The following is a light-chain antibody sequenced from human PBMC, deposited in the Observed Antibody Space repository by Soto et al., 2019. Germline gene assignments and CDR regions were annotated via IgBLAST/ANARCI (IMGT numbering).Light chain of an antibody. V-gene: IGLV2-14*01. Sequence: QSVLTQPASVSGSPGQSITISCTGTSSDVGGYNYVSWYQQHPGKAPKLMISEVSNRPSGVSNRFSGSKSGSTASLTISGLQAEDEADYYCSSYTSSNTLVVGTGTKVTV. CDR2: EVS. J-gene: IGLJ1*01. CDR3: SSYTSSNTLV. CDR1: SSDVGGYNY.